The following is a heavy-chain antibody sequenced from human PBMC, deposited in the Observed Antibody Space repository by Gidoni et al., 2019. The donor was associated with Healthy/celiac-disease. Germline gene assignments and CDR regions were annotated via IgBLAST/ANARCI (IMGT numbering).Heavy chain of an antibody. D-gene: IGHD6-19*01. CDR1: GFTFDDYA. Sequence: EVQLVESGGGLVQPGRSLRLSCAASGFTFDDYAMHWVRQAPGKGLEWVSGISWNSGSIGYADSVKGRFTISRDNAKNSLYLQMNSLRAEDTALYYCAKGTPSQWLVHGTNNYFDYWGQGTLVTVSS. CDR2: ISWNSGSI. J-gene: IGHJ4*02. V-gene: IGHV3-9*01. CDR3: AKGTPSQWLVHGTNNYFDY.